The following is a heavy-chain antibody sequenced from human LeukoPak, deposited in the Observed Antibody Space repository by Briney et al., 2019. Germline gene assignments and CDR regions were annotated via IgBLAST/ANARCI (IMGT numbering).Heavy chain of an antibody. V-gene: IGHV4-59*01. D-gene: IGHD5-18*01. CDR1: GDPISTYH. CDR3: ARDKRHSYGRYFAH. CDR2: MQSTGNS. J-gene: IGHJ4*02. Sequence: SETLSLTCSVFGDPISTYHWNWIRQPPGKGLEWIAYMQSTGNSQYNPSVKSRVAMSVDTYKNQVVLNLSSVTAADTAVYYCARDKRHSYGRYFAHWGQGMLVTVSS.